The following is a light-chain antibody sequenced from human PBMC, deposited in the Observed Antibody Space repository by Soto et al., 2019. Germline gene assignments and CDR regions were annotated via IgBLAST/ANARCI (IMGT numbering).Light chain of an antibody. CDR1: QSISSW. CDR2: KAS. V-gene: IGKV1-5*03. J-gene: IGKJ4*01. Sequence: DIQMTQSSSSLSASVGYRVTITCRASQSISSWLAWYQQKPGKAPKLLIYKASSLEGGVPSRFSGSGSGTDFTLTISSLQPDDFATYYCQQYHSYSLTFGGGTKVDIK. CDR3: QQYHSYSLT.